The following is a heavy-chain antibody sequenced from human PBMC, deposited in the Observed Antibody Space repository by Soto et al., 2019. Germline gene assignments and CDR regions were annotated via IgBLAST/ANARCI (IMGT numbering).Heavy chain of an antibody. CDR3: ARDRDYSHTDADIAY. J-gene: IGHJ4*02. CDR1: GYNFNTYG. CDR2: ISGYNGYT. Sequence: ASVKVSCKTSGYNFNTYGSIWVRQAPGQGLEWMGWISGYNGYTKYTESLEDRVTLSTDTSTSTAYLELRSLRSGDTALYFCARDRDYSHTDADIAYWGQGTLVTVSS. D-gene: IGHD3-16*01. V-gene: IGHV1-18*01.